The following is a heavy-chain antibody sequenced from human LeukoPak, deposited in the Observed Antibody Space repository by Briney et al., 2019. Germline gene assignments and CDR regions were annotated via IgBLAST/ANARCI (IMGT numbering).Heavy chain of an antibody. CDR2: ISYDGSNK. D-gene: IGHD3-16*02. CDR3: VRDRLRGLRLGELSLYLGFDY. V-gene: IGHV3-30-3*01. Sequence: PGRSLRLPCAASGFTFSSYAMHWVRQAPGKGLEWVAVISYDGSNKYYADSVKGRFTISRDNSKNTLYLQMNSLRAEDTAVYYCVRDRLRGLRLGELSLYLGFDYWGQGTLVTVSS. J-gene: IGHJ4*02. CDR1: GFTFSSYA.